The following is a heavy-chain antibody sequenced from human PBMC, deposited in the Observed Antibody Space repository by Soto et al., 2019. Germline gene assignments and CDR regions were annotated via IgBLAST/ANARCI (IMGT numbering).Heavy chain of an antibody. D-gene: IGHD5-12*01. V-gene: IGHV4-61*01. CDR1: DGSVSSGSYY. CDR3: ARDSLALFDS. CDR2: IYSSGST. Sequence: SETLSLTCTFSDGSVSSGSYYWTWIRQPPGKGLEWIGYIYSSGSTLYNPSLKSRVIISVDTSMNQFSLKLSSVTAADTAVYYCARDSLALFDSWGQGTLVTVSS. J-gene: IGHJ4*02.